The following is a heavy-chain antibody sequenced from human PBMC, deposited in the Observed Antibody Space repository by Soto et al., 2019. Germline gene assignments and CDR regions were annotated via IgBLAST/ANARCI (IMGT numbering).Heavy chain of an antibody. CDR2: SNLNNGKT. Sequence: QVQLVQSGAEVKKPGASVKVSCKASGYTFTRYGISWVRQAPGQGLEWMGWSNLNNGKTDYQRRPQGRVTMTTDTYTTTVYMELRNLRPADTAMNYCASDPPGLYQFDYWGQGTRVTVSS. CDR1: GYTFTRYG. J-gene: IGHJ4*02. CDR3: ASDPPGLYQFDY. D-gene: IGHD3-16*02. V-gene: IGHV1-18*04.